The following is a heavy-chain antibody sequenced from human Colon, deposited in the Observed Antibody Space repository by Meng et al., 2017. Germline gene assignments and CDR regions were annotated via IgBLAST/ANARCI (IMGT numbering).Heavy chain of an antibody. V-gene: IGHV1-3*01. D-gene: IGHD5-18*01. CDR1: GYTFTSYA. CDR3: ARARGYSYGHSFDY. CDR2: INAGNGNT. J-gene: IGHJ4*02. Sequence: ASVKVSCKASGYTFTSYAMHWVRQAPGQRLEWMGWINAGNGNTKYSQKFQGRVTITRDTSASTAYMELSNLRSEDTAVYYCARARGYSYGHSFDYWGQGTLVTVSS.